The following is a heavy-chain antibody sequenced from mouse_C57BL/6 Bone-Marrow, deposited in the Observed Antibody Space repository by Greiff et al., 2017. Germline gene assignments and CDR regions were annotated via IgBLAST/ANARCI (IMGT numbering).Heavy chain of an antibody. V-gene: IGHV5-15*01. J-gene: IGHJ4*01. CDR2: LSNLAYSI. CDR1: GFTFSDYG. CDR3: ARQGLWYAMDY. Sequence: EVKLVESGGGLVQPGGSLKLSCAASGFTFSDYGMAWVRQAPRKGPEWVAFLSNLAYSIYYADTVTGRFTISRENAKNTLYLEMSSLRSEDTAMYYCARQGLWYAMDYWGQGTSVTVSS. D-gene: IGHD1-1*02.